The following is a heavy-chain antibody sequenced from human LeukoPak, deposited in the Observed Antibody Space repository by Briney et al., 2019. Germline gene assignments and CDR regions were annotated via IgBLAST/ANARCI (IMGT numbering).Heavy chain of an antibody. CDR3: AGGDIVMGGGRNWFDP. V-gene: IGHV4-4*07. J-gene: IGHJ5*02. CDR1: GGSINNYY. D-gene: IGHD2-21*01. Sequence: SETLSLTCTVSGGSINNYYWSWIRQPAGKGLEWIGRVSTSGSTYYNPSLKSRVTMSADTSKNQFSLKLTSMTAADTAVYYCAGGDIVMGGGRNWFDPWGQGTLVTVSS. CDR2: VSTSGST.